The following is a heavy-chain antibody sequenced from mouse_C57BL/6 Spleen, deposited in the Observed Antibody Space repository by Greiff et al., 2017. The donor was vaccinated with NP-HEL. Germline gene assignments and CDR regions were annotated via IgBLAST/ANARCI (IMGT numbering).Heavy chain of an antibody. V-gene: IGHV1-55*01. CDR3: ARGGQSSGLWFAY. J-gene: IGHJ3*01. Sequence: QVQLQQSGAELVKPGASVKMSCKASGYTFTSYWITWVKQRPGQGLEWIGDIYPGSGSTNYNEKFKSKATLTVDTSSSTAYMQLSSLTSEDSAVYYCARGGQSSGLWFAYWGQGTLVTVSA. CDR1: GYTFTSYW. CDR2: IYPGSGST. D-gene: IGHD3-2*02.